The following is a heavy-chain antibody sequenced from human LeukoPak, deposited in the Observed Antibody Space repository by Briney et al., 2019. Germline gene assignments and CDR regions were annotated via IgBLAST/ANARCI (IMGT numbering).Heavy chain of an antibody. CDR3: ARVQLPDVTCAFDI. CDR1: GDSISSYH. V-gene: IGHV4-4*07. J-gene: IGHJ3*02. Sequence: PSETLSLTCTVLGDSISSYHWRWIRQSAGKALEWIGRYHTHGRIGDDPSLKSPVSISKDTSKNRFSLKGTSVTAAVTAVHYCARVQLPDVTCAFDIWGQGTMVTVSS. D-gene: IGHD5-24*01. CDR2: YHTHGRI.